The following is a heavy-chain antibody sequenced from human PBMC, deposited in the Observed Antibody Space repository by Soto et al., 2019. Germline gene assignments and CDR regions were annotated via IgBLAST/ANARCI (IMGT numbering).Heavy chain of an antibody. V-gene: IGHV3-23*01. CDR3: AKDTHSSSWYYFDY. D-gene: IGHD6-13*01. CDR1: EFTFSSYA. Sequence: PGGSLRLSCAASEFTFSSYAMSWVRQAPGKGLEWVSAISASGGSTNYADSVKGRFTISRDNSKNTLYLQMNSLRAEDTAVYYCAKDTHSSSWYYFDYWGQGTLVTVS. CDR2: ISASGGST. J-gene: IGHJ4*02.